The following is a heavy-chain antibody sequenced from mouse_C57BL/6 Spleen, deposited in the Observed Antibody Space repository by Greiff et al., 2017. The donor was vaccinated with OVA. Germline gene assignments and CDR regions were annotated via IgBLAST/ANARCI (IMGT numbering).Heavy chain of an antibody. Sequence: QVQLKQPGAELVKPGASVKLSCKASGYTFTSYWMQWVKQRPGQGLEWIGEIDPSDSYTNYNQKFKGKATLTVDTSSSTAYMQLSSLTSEDSAVYYCARNLAPYYGSSSFDYWGQGTTLTVSS. J-gene: IGHJ2*01. CDR3: ARNLAPYYGSSSFDY. V-gene: IGHV1-50*01. CDR2: IDPSDSYT. D-gene: IGHD1-1*01. CDR1: GYTFTSYW.